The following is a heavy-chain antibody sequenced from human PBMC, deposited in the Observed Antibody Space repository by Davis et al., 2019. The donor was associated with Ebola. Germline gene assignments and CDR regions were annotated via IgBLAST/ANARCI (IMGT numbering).Heavy chain of an antibody. CDR3: AKDAPLRPHWFDP. J-gene: IGHJ5*02. Sequence: GGSLRLSCAASGFTFSNYGMHWVRQAPGQGLEWVSGINWNGGSTGYADSVKGRFTISRDNAKNSLYLQMNSLRAEDTALYYCAKDAPLRPHWFDPWGQGTLVIVSS. V-gene: IGHV3-20*04. CDR1: GFTFSNYG. CDR2: INWNGGST. D-gene: IGHD3-16*01.